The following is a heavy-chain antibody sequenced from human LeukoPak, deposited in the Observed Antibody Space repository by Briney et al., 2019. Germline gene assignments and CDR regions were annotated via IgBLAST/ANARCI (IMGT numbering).Heavy chain of an antibody. CDR1: GFTFSSYA. V-gene: IGHV3-23*01. CDR2: ISGSGGST. J-gene: IGHJ5*02. D-gene: IGHD2-2*01. Sequence: GGSLRLSCAASGFTFSSYAMSWVREAPGKGLEWVSAISGSGGSTYYAGSVKGGFTISRDNSKNTLYLHMTSLRAEDTAVYYCAKVVVPAAIAWFDPWGQGTLVTVSS. CDR3: AKVVVPAAIAWFDP.